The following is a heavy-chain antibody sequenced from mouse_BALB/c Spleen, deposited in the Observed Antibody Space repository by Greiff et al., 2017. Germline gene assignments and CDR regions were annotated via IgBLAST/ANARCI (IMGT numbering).Heavy chain of an antibody. Sequence: EVKLVESGGGLVKPGGSLKLSCAASGFTFSSYAMSWVRQTPEKRLEWVASIISGGSTYYPDSVKGRFTISRDNARNILYLQMSSLRSEDTAMYYCAREGYGLYYYAMDYWGQGTSVTVSS. D-gene: IGHD1-2*01. CDR3: AREGYGLYYYAMDY. CDR1: GFTFSSYA. J-gene: IGHJ4*01. CDR2: IISGGST. V-gene: IGHV5-6-5*01.